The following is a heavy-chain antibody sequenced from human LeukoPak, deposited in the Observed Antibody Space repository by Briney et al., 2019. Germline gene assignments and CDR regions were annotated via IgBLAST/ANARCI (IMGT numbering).Heavy chain of an antibody. D-gene: IGHD3/OR15-3a*01. V-gene: IGHV1-8*01. CDR1: VYTFTSHD. J-gene: IGHJ6*03. CDR3: ARALSWTTESYYYMDV. Sequence: GASVKVSCKASVYTFTSHDINWVRQATGQGLEWMGWMNPNSGNTGYAQKFQGRVIMTMNTSITTAYMDLSSLKSEDTAVYYCARALSWTTESYYYMDVWGKGTRSPSP. CDR2: MNPNSGNT.